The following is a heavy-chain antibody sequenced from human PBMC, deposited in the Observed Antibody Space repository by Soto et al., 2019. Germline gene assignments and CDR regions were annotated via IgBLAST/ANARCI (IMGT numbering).Heavy chain of an antibody. CDR1: GGSVSSGSYY. D-gene: IGHD1-7*01. J-gene: IGHJ4*02. CDR3: ARELELEIFDY. V-gene: IGHV4-31*03. CDR2: IYYSGST. Sequence: SETLSLTCTVSGGSVSSGSYYWSWIRQHPGKGLEWIGYIYYSGSTYYNPYLKSRVTISVDTSKNQFSLKLSSVTAADTAVYYCARELELEIFDYWGQGTLVTVSS.